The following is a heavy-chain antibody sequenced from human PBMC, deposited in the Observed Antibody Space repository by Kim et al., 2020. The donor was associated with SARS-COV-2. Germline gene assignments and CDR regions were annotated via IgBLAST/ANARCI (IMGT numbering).Heavy chain of an antibody. V-gene: IGHV4-34*01. CDR3: ARGLMAGGYYYGLDV. CDR1: GGSFNNVY. J-gene: IGHJ6*02. Sequence: SETLSLTCAVYGGSFNNVYWTWIRQPPGKGLEWIGEINHTGGTNYIPSLKSRVTISADTSRNQFSLKLNSVTAADTAVYYCARGLMAGGYYYGLDVWSQGTTLTVSS. CDR2: INHTGGT.